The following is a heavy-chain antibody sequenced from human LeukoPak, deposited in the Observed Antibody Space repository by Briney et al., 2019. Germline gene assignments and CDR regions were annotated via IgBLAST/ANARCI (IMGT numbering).Heavy chain of an antibody. Sequence: PSETLSLTCAVYGGSFSGYYWSWIRQPPGKGLEWIGEINHSGSTNYNPSLKSRVTISVDTSKNQFSLKLSSVTAADTAVYYCARDRGDYGSSDYWGQGTLVTVSS. J-gene: IGHJ4*02. CDR2: INHSGST. CDR3: ARDRGDYGSSDY. V-gene: IGHV4-34*01. CDR1: GGSFSGYY. D-gene: IGHD2-21*02.